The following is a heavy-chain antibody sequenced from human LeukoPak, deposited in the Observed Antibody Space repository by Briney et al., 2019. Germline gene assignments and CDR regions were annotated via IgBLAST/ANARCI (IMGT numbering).Heavy chain of an antibody. CDR1: GFTFSSYG. J-gene: IGHJ4*02. V-gene: IGHV3-33*01. CDR3: ARESRHYFDY. Sequence: PGRSLRLSCAASGFTFSSYGMHWVRQAPGKGLEWVAVIWYDGSNKYYADSVKGRFTISRDNSKNALYLQMNSLRAGDTAVYYCARESRHYFDYWGQGTLVTVSS. CDR2: IWYDGSNK.